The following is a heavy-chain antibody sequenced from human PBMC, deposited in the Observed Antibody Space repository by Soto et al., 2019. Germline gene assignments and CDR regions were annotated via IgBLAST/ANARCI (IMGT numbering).Heavy chain of an antibody. CDR1: GGSISRYY. J-gene: IGHJ3*02. D-gene: IGHD5-12*01. V-gene: IGHV4-59*01. CDR2: SYYSGRT. CDR3: ARGRYSGYEGAFYI. Sequence: QVQLQESGPGLVKPSETLSLNCTVSGGSISRYYWSWIRQPPGKGLEWIGYSYYSGRTHDNPSLKSRVTISVDTSKNQYSLKLSSVTAADTAVYYCARGRYSGYEGAFYIWGQGTMVTVSS.